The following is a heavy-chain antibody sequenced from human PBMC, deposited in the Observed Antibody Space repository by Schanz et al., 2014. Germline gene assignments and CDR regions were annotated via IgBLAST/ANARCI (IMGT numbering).Heavy chain of an antibody. D-gene: IGHD3-9*01. J-gene: IGHJ4*02. CDR3: AKQVHYDILTVTRN. Sequence: DVQLLESGGGLVQPGGSLRLSCAASGFTFNSYVMTWVRQAPGKGLEWVSSISHSGGSKYYADSVKGRFTISRDNSENTLYLQMNSLSADDTAVYYCAKQVHYDILTVTRNWGQGTLVTVSS. V-gene: IGHV3-23*01. CDR2: ISHSGGSK. CDR1: GFTFNSYV.